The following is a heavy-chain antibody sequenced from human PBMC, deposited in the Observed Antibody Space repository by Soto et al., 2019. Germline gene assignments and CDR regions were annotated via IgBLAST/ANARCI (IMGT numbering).Heavy chain of an antibody. Sequence: GGSLRLSCAASGFTFSSYGMHWVRQAPGKGLEWVAVISYDGSNKYYADSVKGRFTISRDNSKNTLYLQMNSLRAEDTAVYYCAKEPYYYGSGSYGRYYYYYYMDVWGKGTTVTVSS. V-gene: IGHV3-30*18. CDR2: ISYDGSNK. CDR3: AKEPYYYGSGSYGRYYYYYYMDV. J-gene: IGHJ6*03. D-gene: IGHD3-10*01. CDR1: GFTFSSYG.